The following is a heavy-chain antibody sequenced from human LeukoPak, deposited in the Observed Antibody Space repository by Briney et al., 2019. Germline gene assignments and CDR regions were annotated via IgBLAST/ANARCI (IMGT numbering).Heavy chain of an antibody. CDR3: ARDSPHPGWDYYGMDV. CDR2: IYYSGST. CDR1: GGSISSSSYY. D-gene: IGHD3-16*01. J-gene: IGHJ6*02. V-gene: IGHV4-39*07. Sequence: SETLSLTCTVSGGSISSSSYYWGWIRQPPGKGLEWIGSIYYSGSTYYNPSLKSRVTISVDTSKNQFSLKLSSVTAADTAVYYCARDSPHPGWDYYGMDVWGQGTTVTVSS.